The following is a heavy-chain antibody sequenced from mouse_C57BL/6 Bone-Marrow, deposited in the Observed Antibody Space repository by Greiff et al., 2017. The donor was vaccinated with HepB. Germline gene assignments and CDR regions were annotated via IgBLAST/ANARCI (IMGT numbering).Heavy chain of an antibody. CDR1: GYTFTDYY. Sequence: QVQLKESGPELVKPGASVKISCKASGYTFTDYYINWVKQRPGQGLEWIGWIFPGSGSTYYNEKFKGKATLTVDKSSSTAYMLLSSLTSEDSAVYFCARSNYGYGRYFDYWGQGTTLTVSS. D-gene: IGHD2-2*01. J-gene: IGHJ2*01. CDR3: ARSNYGYGRYFDY. CDR2: IFPGSGST. V-gene: IGHV1-75*01.